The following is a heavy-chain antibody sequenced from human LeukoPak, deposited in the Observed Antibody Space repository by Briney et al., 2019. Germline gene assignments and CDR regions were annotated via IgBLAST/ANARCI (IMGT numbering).Heavy chain of an antibody. Sequence: SETLSLTCTVSGGFIISSSYYWGWIRQPPGKGLEWIGSIYYSRNTYYNPSLKSRVSISADTSKNQFSLKLKSVTAADTAVYYCARGRRDGYNLRHFDYWGQGTLVTVSS. V-gene: IGHV4-39*07. CDR2: IYYSRNT. CDR1: GGFIISSSYY. D-gene: IGHD5-24*01. J-gene: IGHJ4*02. CDR3: ARGRRDGYNLRHFDY.